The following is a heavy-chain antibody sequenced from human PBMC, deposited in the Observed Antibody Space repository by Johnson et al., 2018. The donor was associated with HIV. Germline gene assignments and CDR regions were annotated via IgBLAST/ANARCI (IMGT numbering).Heavy chain of an antibody. Sequence: VRLVESGGALVQPGGTLRLSCAASGFTFYNRVMSWVRQAPGKGLEWVSAISGSGTNPHYADSVKGRFPISRDNAKNPLYLQMNSLRAEDTAVYYCARAYYNFWGGYAFDIWGQGTMVTVSS. CDR3: ARAYYNFWGGYAFDI. CDR1: GFTFYNRV. D-gene: IGHD3-3*01. J-gene: IGHJ3*02. V-gene: IGHV3-23*04. CDR2: ISGSGTNP.